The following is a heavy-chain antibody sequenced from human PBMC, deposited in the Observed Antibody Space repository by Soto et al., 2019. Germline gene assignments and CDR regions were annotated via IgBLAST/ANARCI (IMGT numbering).Heavy chain of an antibody. D-gene: IGHD2-15*01. V-gene: IGHV1-2*02. Sequence: PVKRAWKGSGYTFTDHYINWVRQAPGQGLQWMGWINPNSGGTNYAQTFQGRVSMTRDTSISTVYIHLSNLSSDDTALYYCASSPVHFAPRALLSSPGRRSPDL. J-gene: IGHJ2*01. CDR3: ASSPVHFAPRALLSSPGRRSPDL. CDR2: INPNSGGT. CDR1: GYTFTDHY.